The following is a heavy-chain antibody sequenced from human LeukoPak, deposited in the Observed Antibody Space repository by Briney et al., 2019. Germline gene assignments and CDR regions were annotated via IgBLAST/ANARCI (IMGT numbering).Heavy chain of an antibody. CDR2: IYYSGST. CDR1: GGSISSGDYY. V-gene: IGHV4-30-4*08. Sequence: PSETLSLTCTVSGGSISSGDYYWSWIRQPPGKGLEWIGYIYYSGSTYYNPSLKSRVTISVDTSKNPFSLKLSSVTAADTAVYYCASYHSNPNDAFDIWGQGTMVTVSS. J-gene: IGHJ3*02. D-gene: IGHD4-11*01. CDR3: ASYHSNPNDAFDI.